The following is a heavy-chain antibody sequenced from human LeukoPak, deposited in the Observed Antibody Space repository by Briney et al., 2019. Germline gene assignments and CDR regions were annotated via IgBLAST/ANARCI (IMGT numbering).Heavy chain of an antibody. J-gene: IGHJ1*01. V-gene: IGHV3-21*01. CDR1: GFTFSSYK. CDR2: ISSCGSYI. Sequence: PGGSLRLSCAASGFTFSSYKMNWFRQAPGKGLEWVSSISSCGSYIYYEDSVKGRFTISRENAKTSLYLQMNSVRAEYTAVYYCARDPPSFQHWGQGTLVTVSS. CDR3: ARDPPSFQH.